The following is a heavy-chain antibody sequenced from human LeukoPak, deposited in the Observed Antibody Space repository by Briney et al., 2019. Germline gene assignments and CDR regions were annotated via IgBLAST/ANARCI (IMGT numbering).Heavy chain of an antibody. J-gene: IGHJ4*02. CDR3: ARTSSTWYGGVGDY. CDR2: ISAYNGNT. CDR1: GYTFTSYC. Sequence: GAAVKVSCKASGYTFTSYCISWVRQAPGPGLEYMGWISAYNGNTKNAQTHQGRVTMTTDTSTSTAYMELRSLRSDDTAVYYCARTSSTWYGGVGDYWGQGTLVTVSS. V-gene: IGHV1-18*01. D-gene: IGHD6-13*01.